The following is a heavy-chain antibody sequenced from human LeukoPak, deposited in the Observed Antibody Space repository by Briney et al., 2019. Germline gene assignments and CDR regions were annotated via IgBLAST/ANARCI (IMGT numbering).Heavy chain of an antibody. D-gene: IGHD5-12*01. Sequence: ASVKVSCKASGYTFTSYGISWVRQAPGQGLEWMGWISAYNGNTNYAQKLQGRVTMTTDTSTSTAYMELRRLRSDDTAVYYCARDRERVVATMGYYWGQGTLVTVSS. CDR2: ISAYNGNT. J-gene: IGHJ4*02. CDR1: GYTFTSYG. V-gene: IGHV1-18*01. CDR3: ARDRERVVATMGYY.